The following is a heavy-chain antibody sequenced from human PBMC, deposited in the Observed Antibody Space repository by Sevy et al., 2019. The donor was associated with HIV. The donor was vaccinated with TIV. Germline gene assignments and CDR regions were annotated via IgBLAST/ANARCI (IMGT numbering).Heavy chain of an antibody. CDR1: GFTFSNFG. CDR2: IFSDGTTK. Sequence: GESLKISCAASGFTFSNFGMHWVRQAAGKGLEWVAAIFSDGTTKYYGDSVKGRFTISRDNSKNTLYLQMSRLTGEDTAVYYCSRESGSDWYVDHWGQGILVTVSS. V-gene: IGHV3-33*01. J-gene: IGHJ4*02. CDR3: SRESGSDWYVDH. D-gene: IGHD2-21*02.